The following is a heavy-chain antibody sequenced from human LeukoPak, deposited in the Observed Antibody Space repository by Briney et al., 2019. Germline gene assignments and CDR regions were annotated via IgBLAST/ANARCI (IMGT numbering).Heavy chain of an antibody. CDR1: GFTFSSYM. V-gene: IGHV3-48*02. CDR3: ARVVGEVPAATLDH. CDR2: INSNSRTI. D-gene: IGHD2-2*01. J-gene: IGHJ5*02. Sequence: GGSLRLSCAASGFTFSSYMMNWVRQAPGKGLEWVSYINSNSRTIYYADSVKGRFTVSRDNAKNSLYLQMNSLRDEDTAVYYCARVVGEVPAATLDHWGQGALVTVSS.